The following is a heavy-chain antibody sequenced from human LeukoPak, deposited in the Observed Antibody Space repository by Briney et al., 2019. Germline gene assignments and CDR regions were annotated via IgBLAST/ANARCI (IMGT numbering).Heavy chain of an antibody. D-gene: IGHD3-3*01. CDR3: ARVADYTHNWFDP. CDR2: IIPIFGIA. V-gene: IGHV1-69*04. Sequence: SVNVSCKASGGTFTSYAISWVRQAPGQGLEWMGRIIPIFGIANYAQKFQGRVTITADKSTSTAYMELSSLRSEDTAVYYCARVADYTHNWFDPWGQGTLVTVSS. J-gene: IGHJ5*02. CDR1: GGTFTSYA.